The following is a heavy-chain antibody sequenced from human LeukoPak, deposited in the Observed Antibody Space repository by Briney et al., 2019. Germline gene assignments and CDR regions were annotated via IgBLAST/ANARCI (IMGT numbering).Heavy chain of an antibody. V-gene: IGHV3-23*01. Sequence: GGSLRLSRAASRFTFSRYGMNWVRQTPGKGLEWVSAISGSGDRTYHADSVRGRFTISRDNSKNMLYLQMNSLRAEDTALYYCAKDADISVQLVVITSFDSWGQGTLVTVSS. D-gene: IGHD3-22*01. CDR1: RFTFSRYG. J-gene: IGHJ4*02. CDR3: AKDADISVQLVVITSFDS. CDR2: ISGSGDRT.